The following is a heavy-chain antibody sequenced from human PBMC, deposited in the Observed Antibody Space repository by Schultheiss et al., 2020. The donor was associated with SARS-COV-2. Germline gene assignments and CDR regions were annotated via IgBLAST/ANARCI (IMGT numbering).Heavy chain of an antibody. CDR2: ISTGGFTI. J-gene: IGHJ4*02. Sequence: GGSLRLSCAASGFSFSSYEMTWVRQAPGKGLEWVSYISTGGFTIYYADFVKGRFTISRGNSKNTLYLQMNSLRAEDTAVYYCANHHSSSWSLFDYWGQGTLVTVSS. CDR1: GFSFSSYE. D-gene: IGHD6-13*01. CDR3: ANHHSSSWSLFDY. V-gene: IGHV3-48*03.